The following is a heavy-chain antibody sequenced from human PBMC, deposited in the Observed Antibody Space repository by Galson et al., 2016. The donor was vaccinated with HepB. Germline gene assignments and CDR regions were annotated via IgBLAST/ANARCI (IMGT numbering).Heavy chain of an antibody. V-gene: IGHV3-30*18. CDR3: AKSRHATPIDFIFNR. J-gene: IGHJ5*02. D-gene: IGHD2-21*02. CDR1: GFTFSSYG. Sequence: SLRLSYAVSGFTFSSYGMHWVRQAPGKGLEWVAVISDDGSSKYYVPSVKGRFSISRDNSKDMLYLQMDSLRPEDTAVYYCAKSRHATPIDFIFNRWGQGTLVTVSS. CDR2: ISDDGSSK.